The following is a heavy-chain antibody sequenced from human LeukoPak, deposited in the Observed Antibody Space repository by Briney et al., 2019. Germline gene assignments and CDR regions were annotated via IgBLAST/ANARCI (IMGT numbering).Heavy chain of an antibody. CDR3: AFSNSWYKVFDY. J-gene: IGHJ4*02. V-gene: IGHV3-7*01. CDR2: IKHDGSEI. D-gene: IGHD6-13*01. Sequence: GGSLRLSCAASGVTLYTYWMNWVRQAPGKGLEWVANIKHDGSEIYYVDSVRGRFTISRDSAKNSLFLQMNSLRAEDTAVYHCAFSNSWYKVFDYWGQGTLVTVSS. CDR1: GVTLYTYW.